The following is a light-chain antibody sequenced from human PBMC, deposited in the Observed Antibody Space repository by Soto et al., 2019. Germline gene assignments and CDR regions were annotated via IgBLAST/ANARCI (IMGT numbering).Light chain of an antibody. J-gene: IGLJ2*01. Sequence: QSALTQPASVSGSPGQSITISCTGTSSDVGGYNYVSWYQQHPGKAPKLMIYDVSNRPSGVSNRFSGSKSGNTASLTISGLQAEDEADYYCSSYTSSSTLGRVFGGGTKPTVL. CDR3: SSYTSSSTLGRV. CDR2: DVS. CDR1: SSDVGGYNY. V-gene: IGLV2-14*01.